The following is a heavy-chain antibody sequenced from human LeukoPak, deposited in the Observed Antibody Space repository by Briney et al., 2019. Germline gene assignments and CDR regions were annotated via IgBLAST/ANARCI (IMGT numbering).Heavy chain of an antibody. CDR2: ISYDGSIK. J-gene: IGHJ4*02. CDR3: AKSYDNGWYVCDY. Sequence: GGSLRLSCAASGFTFSNFAMNWVRQAPGKGLEWVAFISYDGSIKSYADSVKGRSAVSRDNSKNTLYLQMNSLRPEGTAFYYCAKSYDNGWYVCDYWGQGTLVTVSS. D-gene: IGHD6-19*01. V-gene: IGHV3-30*09. CDR1: GFTFSNFA.